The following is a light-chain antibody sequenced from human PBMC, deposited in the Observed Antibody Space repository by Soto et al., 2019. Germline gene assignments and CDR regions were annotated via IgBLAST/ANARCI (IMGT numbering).Light chain of an antibody. CDR3: QQYNNFPFT. V-gene: IGKV1-33*01. J-gene: IGKJ3*01. CDR2: DAS. CDR1: EGIKSD. Sequence: DIQMTQSPSSLSASVGDTVTIPCQASEGIKSDLNWFQQTSGKAPRLLVYDASNLEPGVTSRFSGSGSGTDFTLTIRGLQPEDDATYYCQQYNNFPFTFGPGTKV.